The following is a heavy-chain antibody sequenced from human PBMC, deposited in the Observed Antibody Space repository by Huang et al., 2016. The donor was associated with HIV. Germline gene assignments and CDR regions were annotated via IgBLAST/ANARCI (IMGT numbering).Heavy chain of an antibody. V-gene: IGHV5-51*03. Sequence: QLVQSGAEVKKPGESLKISCKGSGDTFTNSWIGWVRQLPGKGLEWMGLIYPRDSDTKYSPSFQGQVTHSADKSISTAFLQWSSLKASDTAMYYCARRQWRRQTWGAFNVWGQGTMVIVSS. CDR1: GDTFTNSW. D-gene: IGHD2-8*01. CDR3: ARRQWRRQTWGAFNV. J-gene: IGHJ3*01. CDR2: IYPRDSDT.